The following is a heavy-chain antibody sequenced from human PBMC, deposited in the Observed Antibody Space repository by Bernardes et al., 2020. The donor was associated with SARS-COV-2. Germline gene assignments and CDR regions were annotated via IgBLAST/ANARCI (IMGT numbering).Heavy chain of an antibody. CDR3: ARHGSHCINGVCQTYYYYAVDV. CDR2: IYYSGST. CDR1: GGSTSYYY. V-gene: IGHV4-59*08. J-gene: IGHJ6*02. Sequence: SETLSLTCTVSGGSTSYYYWSWIRQPPGKGLEWIGYIYYSGSTDYNPSLKSRVAISVDTSKNQFSLKLRSVTAADTAVYYCARHGSHCINGVCQTYYYYAVDVWGQGTTVTVSS. D-gene: IGHD2-8*01.